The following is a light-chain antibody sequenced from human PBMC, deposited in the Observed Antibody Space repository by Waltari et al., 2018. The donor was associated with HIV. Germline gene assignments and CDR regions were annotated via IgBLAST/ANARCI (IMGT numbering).Light chain of an antibody. CDR1: QTVSSF. Sequence: EIVLTQSPATLSLSPGERATLSCRASQTVSSFLAWYQQKPGQAPRLLIYDASNRATGLPDRFSGSGSGTDFTLTISRLEPEDFAVYYCQQRSDWPLTFGGGTKVEIK. CDR2: DAS. CDR3: QQRSDWPLT. J-gene: IGKJ4*01. V-gene: IGKV3-11*01.